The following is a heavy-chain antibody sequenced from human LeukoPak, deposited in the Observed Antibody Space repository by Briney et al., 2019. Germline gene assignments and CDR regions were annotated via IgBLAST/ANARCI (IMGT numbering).Heavy chain of an antibody. V-gene: IGHV4-31*03. CDR2: IYYSGST. J-gene: IGHJ3*02. D-gene: IGHD2/OR15-2a*01. CDR1: GGSISSGGYY. CDR3: ARSSMSAAFDI. Sequence: SQTLSLTCTVSGGSISSGGYYWSWSRQHPGKGLEWIGYIYYSGSTYYNPSLKSRVTISVDTSKNQFSLKLSSVTAADTAVYYCARSSMSAAFDIWGQGTMVTVSS.